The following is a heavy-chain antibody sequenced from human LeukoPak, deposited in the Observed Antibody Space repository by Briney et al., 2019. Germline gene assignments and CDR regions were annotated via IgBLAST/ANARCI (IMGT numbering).Heavy chain of an antibody. D-gene: IGHD3-22*01. J-gene: IGHJ4*02. Sequence: PSETLSLTCAVYGGSFSGYYWSWIRQPPGKGLEWIGEINHSGSTNYNPSLKSRVTISVGTSKNQFSLKLSSVTAADTAVYYCARGYDSSGFDYWGQGTLVTVSS. V-gene: IGHV4-34*01. CDR3: ARGYDSSGFDY. CDR2: INHSGST. CDR1: GGSFSGYY.